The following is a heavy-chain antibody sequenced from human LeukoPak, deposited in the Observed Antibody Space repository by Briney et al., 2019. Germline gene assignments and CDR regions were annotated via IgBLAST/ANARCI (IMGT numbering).Heavy chain of an antibody. CDR3: ARVVSTAGLRPQSGMDV. CDR1: GFTVSSNY. V-gene: IGHV3-66*01. Sequence: PGGSLRLSCAASGFTVSSNYMTWVRQAPGTGLEWVSSIYTGGSTYYADSVKGRFTFSRDNYKNTLYLQMNTLRAEDTAVYYCARVVSTAGLRPQSGMDVWGEGGTVTVCS. CDR2: IYTGGST. D-gene: IGHD3-3*01. J-gene: IGHJ6*04.